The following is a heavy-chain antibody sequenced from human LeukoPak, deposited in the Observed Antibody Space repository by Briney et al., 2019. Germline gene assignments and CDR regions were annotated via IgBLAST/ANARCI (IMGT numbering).Heavy chain of an antibody. CDR1: GFSFSSYA. J-gene: IGHJ4*02. CDR3: AKIPASGRYSSDYSFDY. D-gene: IGHD2-15*01. CDR2: LSAYADYT. V-gene: IGHV3-23*01. Sequence: GGSLRLSCVASGFSFSSYAMSWVRQAPGKGLEWVSTLSAYADYTYYADSVKGRFTVSRDNSKNTLYLQMSGLRADDTAVYYCAKIPASGRYSSDYSFDYWGQGTLVTVSS.